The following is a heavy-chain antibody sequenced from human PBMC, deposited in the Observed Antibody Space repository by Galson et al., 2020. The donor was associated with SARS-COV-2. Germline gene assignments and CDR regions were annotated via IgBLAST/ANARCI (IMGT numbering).Heavy chain of an antibody. CDR2: IYYNGTT. V-gene: IGHV4-39*01. CDR3: ARRGGTVTTKHFDL. D-gene: IGHD4-17*01. J-gene: IGHJ2*01. Sequence: SETLSLTCTLPGGSISTTSYFWGWIRQPPGKGLEWIGTIYYNGTTYYNPSLRSRVTISVDTSTNQFSLKLNSVTAADTAVYYCARRGGTVTTKHFDLGGRGTLVTVSS. CDR1: GGSISTTSYF.